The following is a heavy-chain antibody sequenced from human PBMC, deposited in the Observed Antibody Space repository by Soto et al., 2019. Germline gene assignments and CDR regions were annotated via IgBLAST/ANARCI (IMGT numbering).Heavy chain of an antibody. D-gene: IGHD6-19*01. CDR2: ISSSSSTI. Sequence: EVQLVESGGGLVQPGGSLRLSCAASGFTFSSYSMNWVRQAPGKGLEWVSYISSSSSTIYYADSVKGRFTISRDNAKNSLYLQMNSLRDEDTAVYYCASDPTRYIAVSGTFDYWGQGTLVTVSS. V-gene: IGHV3-48*02. J-gene: IGHJ4*02. CDR1: GFTFSSYS. CDR3: ASDPTRYIAVSGTFDY.